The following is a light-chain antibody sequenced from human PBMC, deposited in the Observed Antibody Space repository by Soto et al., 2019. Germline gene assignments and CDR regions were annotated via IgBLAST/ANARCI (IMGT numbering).Light chain of an antibody. CDR1: QSVSSSY. CDR2: GAS. Sequence: EIVLTQSPGTLSLSPGERATLSCRASQSVSSSYLAWYQQRPGQAPRLLIYGASSRATGIPGRFSGSGSGTDFTLTISRLEPEDFAVYYCQQYGSSPTWTFGKGTKVDIK. CDR3: QQYGSSPTWT. V-gene: IGKV3-20*01. J-gene: IGKJ1*01.